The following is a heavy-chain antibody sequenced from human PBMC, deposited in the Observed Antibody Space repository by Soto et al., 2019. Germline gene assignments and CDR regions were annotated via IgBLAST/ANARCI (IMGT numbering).Heavy chain of an antibody. CDR1: GTAISSYY. CDR2: IYNKGST. Sequence: SETLSLTCTVSGTAISSYYWNWIRQPPGKGLEWIGYIYNKGSTNYNPSLKSRLTISADTSKNQFSLKLSSVTAADTAVYYCARWYSSGWYGWFDPWGQGTLVTVSS. J-gene: IGHJ5*02. CDR3: ARWYSSGWYGWFDP. D-gene: IGHD6-19*01. V-gene: IGHV4-59*01.